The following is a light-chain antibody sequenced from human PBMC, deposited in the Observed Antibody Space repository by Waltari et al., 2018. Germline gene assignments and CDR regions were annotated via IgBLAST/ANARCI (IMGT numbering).Light chain of an antibody. CDR2: AAS. CDR3: QQSYTIPPA. CDR1: QSISSY. Sequence: DIQMTQSPSSLSASVEDRFTITCRASQSISSYLNWYQQKLGKAPKVLIYAASSLQSGVPSRFSGSGSGTDFTLTISSLQPEDFATYYCQQSYTIPPAFGGGTKVEI. V-gene: IGKV1-39*01. J-gene: IGKJ4*01.